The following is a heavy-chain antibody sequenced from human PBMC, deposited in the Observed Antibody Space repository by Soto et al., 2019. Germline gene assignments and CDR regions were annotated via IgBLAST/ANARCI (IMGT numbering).Heavy chain of an antibody. CDR1: GGSFSAYY. CDR3: ARNVVRSSSDWFDP. V-gene: IGHV4-34*01. J-gene: IGHJ5*02. D-gene: IGHD6-6*01. CDR2: INHSGST. Sequence: SETLSLTCAVYGGSFSAYYWSWIRQPPGKGLEWIGEINHSGSTNYNPSLKSRVTISVDTSKNQFSLKLSSVTAADTAVYYCARNVVRSSSDWFDPWGQGTLVTVSS.